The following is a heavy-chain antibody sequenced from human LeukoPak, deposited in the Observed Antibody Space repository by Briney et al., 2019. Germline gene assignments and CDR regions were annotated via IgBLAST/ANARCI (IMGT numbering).Heavy chain of an antibody. Sequence: GRSLRLSCAASGVTFSSYAMHWVREAPGKGLEWVAVISYDGSNKYYADSVKGRFTISRDNSKNTLYLQMNSLRAEDTAVYYCARGDPYYYGSGSYSYFDYWGQGTLVTVSS. CDR3: ARGDPYYYGSGSYSYFDY. CDR2: ISYDGSNK. D-gene: IGHD3-10*01. CDR1: GVTFSSYA. J-gene: IGHJ4*02. V-gene: IGHV3-30-3*01.